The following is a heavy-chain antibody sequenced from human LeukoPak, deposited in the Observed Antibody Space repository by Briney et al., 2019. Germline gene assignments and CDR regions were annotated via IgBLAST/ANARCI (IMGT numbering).Heavy chain of an antibody. V-gene: IGHV3-23*01. CDR1: GITFSSHA. D-gene: IGHD6-19*01. CDR3: ATNGGQWLVPFDF. Sequence: GGSLRLSCEASGITFSSHAMNWVRQAPGKGLDWVSVVSGSGGSTYYADSVKGRFTISRDNSKNSLYLQMNSLRAEDTAVYFCATNGGQWLVPFDFWGQVTLVTVSS. J-gene: IGHJ4*02. CDR2: VSGSGGST.